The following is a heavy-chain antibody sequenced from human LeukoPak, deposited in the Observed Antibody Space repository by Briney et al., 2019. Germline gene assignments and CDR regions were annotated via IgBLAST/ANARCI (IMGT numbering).Heavy chain of an antibody. D-gene: IGHD5-24*01. V-gene: IGHV3-74*01. CDR1: GFTFSNYW. CDR3: SSDLRGRDDY. CDR2: INEGGSVT. J-gene: IGHJ4*02. Sequence: GGSLRLSCAASGFTFSNYWMHWVRQAPGKGLVWVSRINEGGSVTDYADSVKGRFTISRDNAKNTLYLEMNSLRAEDTAVYYCSSDLRGRDDYWGQGTLVSVSS.